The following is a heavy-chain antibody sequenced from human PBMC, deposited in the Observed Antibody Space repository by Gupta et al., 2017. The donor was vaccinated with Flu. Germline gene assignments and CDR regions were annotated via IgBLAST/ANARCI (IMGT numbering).Heavy chain of an antibody. CDR3: ARGGGSDTYGMNV. J-gene: IGHJ6*02. Sequence: DFSWVRQAPGQGLEWMGWISRNNVNTNYAQKIQDRVTMTTDTSTSTAYMELRSLRSDDTAVYYCARGGGSDTYGMNVWGQGTTVTVSS. CDR1: D. V-gene: IGHV1-18*01. CDR2: ISRNNVNT. D-gene: IGHD1-26*01.